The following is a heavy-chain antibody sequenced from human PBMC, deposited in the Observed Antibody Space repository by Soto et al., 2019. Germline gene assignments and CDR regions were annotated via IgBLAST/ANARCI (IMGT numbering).Heavy chain of an antibody. J-gene: IGHJ4*02. CDR1: GFTFSIYA. CDR3: AKDFSGYSPGGPFDY. Sequence: GGSLRLSCAASGFTFSIYAMSWFRQAPGKGLEWVSAISGSGGSTYYADSVKGRFTISRDNSKNTLYLQMNSLRAEDTAVYYCAKDFSGYSPGGPFDYWGQGTLVTVSS. CDR2: ISGSGGST. D-gene: IGHD5-18*01. V-gene: IGHV3-23*01.